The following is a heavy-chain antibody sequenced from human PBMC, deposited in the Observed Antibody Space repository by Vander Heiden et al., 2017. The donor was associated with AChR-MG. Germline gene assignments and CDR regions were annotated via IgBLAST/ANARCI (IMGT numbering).Heavy chain of an antibody. CDR1: GFTFEDYA. J-gene: IGHJ4*02. Sequence: EVQLVESGGGLVQPGRSLRLPCAASGFTFEDYAMHWVRQAPGEGLEWVSGISWNSGSIGYADSVKGRFTISRDNAKNSLYLQMNSLRAEDTALYYCAKAYDYGDYGGYFDYWGQGTLVTVSS. CDR3: AKAYDYGDYGGYFDY. D-gene: IGHD4-17*01. V-gene: IGHV3-9*01. CDR2: ISWNSGSI.